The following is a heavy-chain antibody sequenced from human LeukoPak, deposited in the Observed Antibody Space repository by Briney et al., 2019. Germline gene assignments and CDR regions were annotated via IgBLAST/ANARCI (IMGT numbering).Heavy chain of an antibody. CDR2: INPNSGGT. CDR1: GYTFTGYD. CDR3: ARDRGSGSEFDY. Sequence: ASVKVSCKASGYTFTGYDMHWVRQAPGQGLEWMGRINPNSGGTNYAQKFQGRVTMTRDTSISTAYMELSRLRSDDTAVYYCARDRGSGSEFDYWGQGTLVTVSS. V-gene: IGHV1-2*06. J-gene: IGHJ4*02. D-gene: IGHD3-10*01.